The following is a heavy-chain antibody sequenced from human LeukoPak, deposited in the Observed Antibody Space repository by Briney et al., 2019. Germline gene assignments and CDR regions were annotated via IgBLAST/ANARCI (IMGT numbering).Heavy chain of an antibody. J-gene: IGHJ4*02. Sequence: ASVKVSCKASGYTFTSYGISWVRQAPGQGLEWMGWISAYNGNTNYAQKLQGRVTMTTDTSTSTAYMELRSLTSDDTALYYCARTSVAAHDKIGFVDYWGQGTLVTVSS. CDR1: GYTFTSYG. V-gene: IGHV1-18*01. D-gene: IGHD3-22*01. CDR3: ARTSVAAHDKIGFVDY. CDR2: ISAYNGNT.